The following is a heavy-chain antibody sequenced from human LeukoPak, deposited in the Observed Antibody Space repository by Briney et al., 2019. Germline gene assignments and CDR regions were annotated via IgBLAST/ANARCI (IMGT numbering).Heavy chain of an antibody. Sequence: PGGSLRLSCAASGLTFTNHSVHWVRQAPGKGLEWLSYISASSRTTVYADSVKGRFTISRDNAKNSLFLQMNSLRDEDTAVYYCATGLVSGGYWGQGTLVTVSS. D-gene: IGHD6-19*01. CDR1: GLTFTNHS. CDR3: ATGLVSGGY. V-gene: IGHV3-48*02. CDR2: ISASSRTT. J-gene: IGHJ4*02.